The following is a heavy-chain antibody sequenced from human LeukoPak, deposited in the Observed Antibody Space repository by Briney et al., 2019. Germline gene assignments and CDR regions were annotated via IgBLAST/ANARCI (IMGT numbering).Heavy chain of an antibody. J-gene: IGHJ4*02. CDR2: IYTSGST. D-gene: IGHD6-13*01. CDR1: GGSISSGSYY. CDR3: ARGSSSFVY. V-gene: IGHV4-61*02. Sequence: SETLSLTCTVSGGSISSGSYYWSWIRQPAGKGLEWIGRIYTSGSTNYNPSLKSRVTISVDTSKNQFSLKLSSVTAAATAVYYCARGSSSFVYWGQGTLVTVSS.